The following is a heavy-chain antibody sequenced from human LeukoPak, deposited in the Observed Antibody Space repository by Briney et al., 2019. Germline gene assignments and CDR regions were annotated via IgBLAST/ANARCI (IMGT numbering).Heavy chain of an antibody. D-gene: IGHD4-23*01. J-gene: IGHJ6*02. CDR2: ISSDGSST. V-gene: IGHV3-74*01. CDR3: ARGPWDYGGSSYYYYYGMDV. Sequence: PGGSLRLSCTASGFIFSDYWMHWVRQAPGKGLVWVSRISSDGSSTIYADSVRGRFTISRDNAKNTLYLQMNSLRAEDTAVYYCARGPWDYGGSSYYYYYGMDVWGQGTTVTVSS. CDR1: GFIFSDYW.